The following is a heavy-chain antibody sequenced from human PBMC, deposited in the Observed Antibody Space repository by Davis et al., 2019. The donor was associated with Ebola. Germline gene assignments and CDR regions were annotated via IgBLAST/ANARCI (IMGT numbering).Heavy chain of an antibody. CDR2: ISSSSSYI. J-gene: IGHJ3*02. V-gene: IGHV3-21*04. D-gene: IGHD3-3*01. CDR3: AKETIFGVDGAFDI. CDR1: GFTFSSYS. Sequence: PGGSLRLSCAASGFTFSSYSMNWVRQAPGKGLEWVSSISSSSSYIYYADSVKGRFTISRDNAKNSLYLQMNSLRAEDTALYYCAKETIFGVDGAFDIWGQGTMVTVSS.